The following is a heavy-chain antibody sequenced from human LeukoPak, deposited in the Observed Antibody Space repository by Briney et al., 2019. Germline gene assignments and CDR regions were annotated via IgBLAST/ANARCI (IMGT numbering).Heavy chain of an antibody. CDR2: IYHSGST. CDR3: AKSNGYGLVDI. D-gene: IGHD3-10*01. Sequence: SETLSLTCTVSAYSISSGYFWGWIRQPPGKGLEWIGSIYHSGSTYYNPSLKSRVTISLDTSRNQFPLKLNSVTAADTAVYYCAKSNGYGLVDIWGQGTMVTVST. CDR1: AYSISSGYF. V-gene: IGHV4-38-2*02. J-gene: IGHJ3*02.